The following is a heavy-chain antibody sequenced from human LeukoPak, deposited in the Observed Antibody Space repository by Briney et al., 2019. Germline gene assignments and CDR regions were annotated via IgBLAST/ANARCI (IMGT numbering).Heavy chain of an antibody. D-gene: IGHD3-22*01. J-gene: IGHJ4*02. Sequence: GGSLRLSCVASGFIFNKHAMSWVRQAPGKGLEWVSGLSGSGSSTDYADSVKGRFTISRDNSKNTLYLQMNSLRAEDTAVYYCAKWFLYYYDSSGYNEYWGQGTLVTVSS. CDR2: LSGSGSST. V-gene: IGHV3-23*01. CDR1: GFIFNKHA. CDR3: AKWFLYYYDSSGYNEY.